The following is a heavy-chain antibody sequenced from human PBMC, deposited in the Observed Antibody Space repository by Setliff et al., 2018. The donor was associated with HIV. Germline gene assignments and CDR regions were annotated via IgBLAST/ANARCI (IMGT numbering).Heavy chain of an antibody. CDR3: ARGPAEWQIVVVPAAHWCFDL. CDR1: GYSISSGYY. CDR2: INHSGST. V-gene: IGHV4-38-2*01. Sequence: SETLSLTCGVSGYSISSGYYWGWIRQPPGKGLEWIGEINHSGSTNYNPSLKTRVTISVDTSKNQFSLKLNSVTAADTAVYYCARGPAEWQIVVVPAAHWCFDLWGRGTLVTVSS. J-gene: IGHJ2*01. D-gene: IGHD2-2*01.